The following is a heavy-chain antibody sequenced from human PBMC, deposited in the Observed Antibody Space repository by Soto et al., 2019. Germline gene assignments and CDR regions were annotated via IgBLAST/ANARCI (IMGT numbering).Heavy chain of an antibody. J-gene: IGHJ5*02. CDR1: GFTFSDFY. Sequence: GESLKISCAASGFTFSDFYMSWIRQAPGKGLEWVSDISSSGSTIYYADSYADSVKGRFTISRDNAKNSLYLQMNSLRAEDTAVYYCARGLSSYGSGSYYRFNWFDPWGQGTLVTVSS. D-gene: IGHD3-10*01. V-gene: IGHV3-11*01. CDR2: ISSSGSTI. CDR3: ARGLSSYGSGSYYRFNWFDP.